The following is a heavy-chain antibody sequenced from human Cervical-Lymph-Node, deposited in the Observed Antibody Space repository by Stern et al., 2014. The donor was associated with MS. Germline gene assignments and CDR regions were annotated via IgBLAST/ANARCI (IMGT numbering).Heavy chain of an antibody. D-gene: IGHD2-8*01. CDR1: GFSLNTSGMC. CDR3: ARYRRADCSDGVCVGGLGMDV. CDR2: LDWEDEK. V-gene: IGHV2-70*01. Sequence: QVTLKESGPAIVKPTQTLTLTCSFSGFSLNTSGMCVSWIRQPPGKALEWLALLDWEDEKYYSPSLKTRLTISKDTPKNQVVLTMTNVDHVDTATYYCARYRRADCSDGVCVGGLGMDVWGQGTTVIVSS. J-gene: IGHJ6*02.